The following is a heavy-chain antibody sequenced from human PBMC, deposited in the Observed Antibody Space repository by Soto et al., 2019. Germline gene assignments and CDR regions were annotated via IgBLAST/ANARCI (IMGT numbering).Heavy chain of an antibody. CDR1: GFTFSSYA. V-gene: IGHV3-23*01. Sequence: GGSLRLSCAASGFTFSSYAMSWVRQAPGKGLEWVSAISGSGASTYYADPVKGRFTISRDNSKNTQYLQMTSLRAEDTDVYYCASPPSYDSSGYYYRDWGQGTLVTVSS. D-gene: IGHD3-22*01. CDR2: ISGSGAST. J-gene: IGHJ4*02. CDR3: ASPPSYDSSGYYYRD.